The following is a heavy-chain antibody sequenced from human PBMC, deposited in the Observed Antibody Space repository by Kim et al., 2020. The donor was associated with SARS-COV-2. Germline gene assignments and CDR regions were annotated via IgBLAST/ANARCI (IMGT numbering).Heavy chain of an antibody. CDR1: GFTFSSYA. J-gene: IGHJ4*02. CDR3: AKDAVVISSWFDC. D-gene: IGHD3-22*01. V-gene: IGHV3-23*01. Sequence: GGSLRLSCAASGFTFSSYAMTWVRQAPGRGLEWVSIISGSGDSTHYADSVKGRFIISRDNSKNTLYLEMNSLRAEDTAVYYCAKDAVVISSWFDCWGQGT. CDR2: ISGSGDST.